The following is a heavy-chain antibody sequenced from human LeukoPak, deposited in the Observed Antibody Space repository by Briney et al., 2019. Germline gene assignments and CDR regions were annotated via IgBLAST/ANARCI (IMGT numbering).Heavy chain of an antibody. V-gene: IGHV5-10-1*01. D-gene: IGHD3-10*01. CDR3: ARQSYYYGSGSYYEQDY. CDR1: GYSFTSYW. CDR2: IEPSDSYT. J-gene: IGHJ4*02. Sequence: GESLKISCKGSGYSFTSYWISWVRQMPGKGLEWMGRIEPSDSYTNYSPSFQGHVTISADKSISTAYLQWSSLKASDTAMYYCARQSYYYGSGSYYEQDYWGQGTLVTVSS.